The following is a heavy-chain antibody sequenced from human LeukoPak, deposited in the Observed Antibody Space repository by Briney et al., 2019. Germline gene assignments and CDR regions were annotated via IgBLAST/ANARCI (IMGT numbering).Heavy chain of an antibody. CDR2: IYYSGST. J-gene: IGHJ4*02. V-gene: IGHV4-59*12. Sequence: SETLSLTCTVSGGSISVYYWSWIRQPPGKGLEWIGYIYYSGSTNYNPSLKSRVTISVDTSKNQFSLKLSSVTAADTAVYYCARVGADGSGFLFDYWGQGTLVTVSS. D-gene: IGHD3-10*01. CDR1: GGSISVYY. CDR3: ARVGADGSGFLFDY.